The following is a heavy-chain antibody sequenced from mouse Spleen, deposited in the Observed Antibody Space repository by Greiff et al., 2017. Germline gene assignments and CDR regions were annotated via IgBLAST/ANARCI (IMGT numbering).Heavy chain of an antibody. J-gene: IGHJ1*03. Sequence: QVQLQQPGAELVKPGASVKMSCKASGYTFTSYWITWVKQRPGQGLEWIGDIYPGSGSTNYNEKFKSKATLTVDTSSSTAYMQLSSLTSEDSAVYYCARKDYDGYLNWYCDVWGTGTTVTVSS. V-gene: IGHV1-55*01. D-gene: IGHD2-3*01. CDR2: IYPGSGST. CDR1: GYTFTSYW. CDR3: ARKDYDGYLNWYCDV.